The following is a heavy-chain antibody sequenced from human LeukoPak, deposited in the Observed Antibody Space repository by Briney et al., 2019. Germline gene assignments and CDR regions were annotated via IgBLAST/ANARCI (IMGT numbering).Heavy chain of an antibody. CDR1: SGSISSSSYY. Sequence: PSQTLSLTCTVSSGSISSSSYYWGWIRQPPGKGLEWIGSIYYSGSTYYNPSLKSRVTISVDTSKNQFSLKLSSVTAADTAVYYCARHQGGTLRDALDIWGQGTMVTVSS. J-gene: IGHJ3*02. D-gene: IGHD2-15*01. CDR3: ARHQGGTLRDALDI. V-gene: IGHV4-39*01. CDR2: IYYSGST.